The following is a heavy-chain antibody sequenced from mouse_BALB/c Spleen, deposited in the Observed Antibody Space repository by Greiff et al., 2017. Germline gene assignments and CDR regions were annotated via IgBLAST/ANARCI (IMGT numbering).Heavy chain of an antibody. J-gene: IGHJ4*01. CDR3: ARDGSSPYYAMDY. CDR2: INPYNGAT. Sequence: VQLQQSGPELVKPGASVKISCKASGYSFTGYYMHWVKQSHVKSLEWIGRINPYNGATSYNQNFKDKASLTVDKSSSTAYMELHSLTSEDSAVYYCARDGSSPYYAMDYWGQGTSVTVSS. V-gene: IGHV1-31*01. CDR1: GYSFTGYY. D-gene: IGHD1-1*01.